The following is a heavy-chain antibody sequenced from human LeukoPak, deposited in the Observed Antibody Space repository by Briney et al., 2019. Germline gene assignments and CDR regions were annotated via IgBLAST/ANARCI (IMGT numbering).Heavy chain of an antibody. CDR2: VSHTGAT. V-gene: IGHV4-59*01. J-gene: IGHJ3*01. CDR3: SRDCRGSFYTFDL. D-gene: IGHD1-26*01. Sequence: KSSETLSLTCSVSGASMNGYFWNWVRQTPEKILDWIGYVSHTGATTSNPTLKSRVSNTIDTSKSQISLTMTSVTAADSALYYCSRDCRGSFYTFDLWGPGTIVSVS. CDR1: GASMNGYF.